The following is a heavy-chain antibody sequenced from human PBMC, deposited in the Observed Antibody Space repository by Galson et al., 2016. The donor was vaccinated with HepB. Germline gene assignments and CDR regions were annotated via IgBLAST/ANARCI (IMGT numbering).Heavy chain of an antibody. Sequence: LSLTCTVSGGSISSEDYYWNWIRQSPGKGLEWLGYIYYSGSTYYNPSLKSRVSFSVDTSKNQFSLRLRSVTAADTAVYFCARGGSSSAFDFLGRGTLVTVSS. V-gene: IGHV4-30-4*01. D-gene: IGHD6-6*01. CDR3: ARGGSSSAFDF. CDR2: IYYSGST. J-gene: IGHJ4*02. CDR1: GGSISSEDYY.